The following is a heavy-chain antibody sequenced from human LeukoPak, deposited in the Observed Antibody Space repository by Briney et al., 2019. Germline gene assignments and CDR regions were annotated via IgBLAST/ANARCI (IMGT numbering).Heavy chain of an antibody. CDR1: GFTFSIYA. J-gene: IGHJ4*02. CDR2: LSGNGRIV. D-gene: IGHD1-26*01. CDR3: AKDGDGMEATIFDH. V-gene: IGHV3-23*01. Sequence: GGSLRLSCAGSGFTFSIYAMNWFRQAPGEGLEWVSGLSGNGRIVNYADSVKGRFTISRDNSKNTLFLQMNSLRVEDTAVYYCAKDGDGMEATIFDHWGQGTLVTVSS.